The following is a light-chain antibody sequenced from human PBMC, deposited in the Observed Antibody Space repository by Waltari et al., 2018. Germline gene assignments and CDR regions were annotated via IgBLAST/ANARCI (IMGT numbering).Light chain of an antibody. CDR1: QGIRYD. J-gene: IGKJ1*01. CDR2: AAS. CDR3: LQDYNYTWT. Sequence: AIQMTQSPSSLSASVGDRVTITCRASQGIRYDLAWYQQKPGKAPKILIFAASSLQSGVPSRFSGSGSGADFTLTISSLQPEDFATYFCLQDYNYTWTFGQGTKVEIK. V-gene: IGKV1-6*01.